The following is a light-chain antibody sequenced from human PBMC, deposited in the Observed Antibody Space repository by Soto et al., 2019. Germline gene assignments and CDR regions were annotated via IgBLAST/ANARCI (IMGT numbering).Light chain of an antibody. CDR1: SSDVGGYNY. CDR3: SSYAGSRV. J-gene: IGLJ2*01. V-gene: IGLV2-8*01. Sequence: QSALTQPPSASGSPGQSVTISCTGTSSDVGGYNYVSWYQQHPGKAPKLMIYEVSKRPSGVPDRFSGFKSGNTASLTVSGLQAEDEADYYCSSYAGSRVFGGGTKLTVL. CDR2: EVS.